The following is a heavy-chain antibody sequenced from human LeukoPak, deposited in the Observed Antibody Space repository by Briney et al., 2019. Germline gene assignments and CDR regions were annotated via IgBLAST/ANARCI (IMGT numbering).Heavy chain of an antibody. CDR2: INHSGST. V-gene: IGHV4-30-4*08. CDR3: ARTIVVVTASHRPYYYYYGMDV. Sequence: SQTLSLTCTVSGGSISSGDYYWSWIRQPPGKGLEWIGEINHSGSTNYNPSLKSRVTISVDTSKNQFSLKLSSVTAADTAVYYCARTIVVVTASHRPYYYYYGMDVWGQGTTVTVSS. J-gene: IGHJ6*02. D-gene: IGHD2-21*02. CDR1: GGSISSGDYY.